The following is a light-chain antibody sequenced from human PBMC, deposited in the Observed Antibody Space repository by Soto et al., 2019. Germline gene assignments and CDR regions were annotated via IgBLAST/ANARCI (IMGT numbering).Light chain of an antibody. CDR2: IND. CDR3: EAWDDSLNAL. V-gene: IGLV1-44*01. Sequence: QSVLTQPPSASGTPGQRITISCSGSSSNIGDNPVNWYQQLPGAAPKLLIYINDQRPSGVPDRFSGSKSGTSASLAISGLQPEDEADYYCEAWDDSLNALFGTGTK. J-gene: IGLJ1*01. CDR1: SSNIGDNP.